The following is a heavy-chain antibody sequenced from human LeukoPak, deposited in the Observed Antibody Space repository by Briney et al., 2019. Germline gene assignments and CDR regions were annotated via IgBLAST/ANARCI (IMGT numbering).Heavy chain of an antibody. CDR3: ARTLEQWLVQVYGY. Sequence: VASVKVSCKASGYTFTSYYMHWVRQAPGQGLEWMGIINPSGGSTSYAQKFQGRVTMTRDTSISTAYMELSRLRSDDTAVYYCARTLEQWLVQVYGYWGQGTLVTVSS. V-gene: IGHV1-46*01. CDR2: INPSGGST. CDR1: GYTFTSYY. D-gene: IGHD6-19*01. J-gene: IGHJ4*02.